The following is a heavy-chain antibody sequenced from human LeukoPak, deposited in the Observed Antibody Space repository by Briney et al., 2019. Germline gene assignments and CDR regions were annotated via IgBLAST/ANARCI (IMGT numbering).Heavy chain of an antibody. D-gene: IGHD3-16*01. J-gene: IGHJ6*02. CDR2: ISSSGSTI. Sequence: GGSLRLSCAASGFTFSSYEMNWVRQAPGKGLEWVSHISSSGSTIYYADSVKGRFTISRDNAKNSLYLQMNSLRAEDTAVYYCAREGEAGGKDVWGQGTTVTVSS. CDR3: AREGEAGGKDV. CDR1: GFTFSSYE. V-gene: IGHV3-48*03.